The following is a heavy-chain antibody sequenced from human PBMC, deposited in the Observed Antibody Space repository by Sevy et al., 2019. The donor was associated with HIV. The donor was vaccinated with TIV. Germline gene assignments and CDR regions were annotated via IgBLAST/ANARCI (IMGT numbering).Heavy chain of an antibody. J-gene: IGHJ4*02. CDR2: ISSDGKNQ. CDR1: GFTFQTFG. Sequence: GGSLRLSCSGFGFTFQTFGMLWVRQAPGKGPEWLAVISSDGKNQNYADSVKGRFTISRDNSRNLLYLHMNNLVASDTAVYFCTKESLRGTYIRGDFDHWGQGTLVTVSS. D-gene: IGHD3-10*02. V-gene: IGHV3-30*18. CDR3: TKESLRGTYIRGDFDH.